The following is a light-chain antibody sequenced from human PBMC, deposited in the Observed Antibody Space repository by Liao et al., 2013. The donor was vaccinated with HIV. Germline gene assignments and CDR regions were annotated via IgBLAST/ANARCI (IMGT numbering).Light chain of an antibody. CDR1: KLGDRY. V-gene: IGLV3-1*01. CDR2: QDT. CDR3: QAWDISTHVV. Sequence: SYELTQSPSVSVPPGQTATITCSGDKLGDRYTCWYQQKPGQSPLLVIYQDTKRPPRIPERLVGANSGSAATLTISGTPAVDEADYYCQAWDISTHVVFGGGTKLDRP. J-gene: IGLJ2*01.